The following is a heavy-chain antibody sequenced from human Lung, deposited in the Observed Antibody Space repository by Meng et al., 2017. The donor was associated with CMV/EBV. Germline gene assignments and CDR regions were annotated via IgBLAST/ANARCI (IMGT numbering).Heavy chain of an antibody. CDR2: INHSGST. CDR3: ARRGDHIVVVPAAISTRKQGYGMDV. J-gene: IGHJ6*02. V-gene: IGHV4-34*01. D-gene: IGHD2-2*01. CDR1: GGSFSGYY. Sequence: XXXLTXAVYGGSFSGYYWSWIRQPPGKGLEWIGEINHSGSTNYNPSLKSRVTISVDTSKNQFSLKLSSVTAAGTAVYYCARRGDHIVVVPAAISTRKQGYGMDVWXQGTXVNGAS.